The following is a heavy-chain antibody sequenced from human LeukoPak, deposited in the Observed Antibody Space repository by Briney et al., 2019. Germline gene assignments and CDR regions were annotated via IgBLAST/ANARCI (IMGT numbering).Heavy chain of an antibody. CDR1: GGIFSRLA. CDR3: AREKSTMYFDY. D-gene: IGHD5-24*01. V-gene: IGHV1-69*13. CDR2: TIPMFRTV. Sequence: SVKVSCKATGGIFSRLAISWVRQAPGQGLEWMGGTIPMFRTVNYAEKFQGRVTITADESTTTAYLELSSLRSEDTAVYYCAREKSTMYFDYWGQGTLVTVSS. J-gene: IGHJ4*02.